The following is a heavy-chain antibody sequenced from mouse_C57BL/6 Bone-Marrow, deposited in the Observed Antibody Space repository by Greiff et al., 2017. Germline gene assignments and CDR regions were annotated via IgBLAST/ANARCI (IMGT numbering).Heavy chain of an antibody. V-gene: IGHV5-9-1*02. CDR3: TRGTGTLGYFDV. J-gene: IGHJ1*03. Sequence: EVQVVESGGGLVKPGGSLKLSCAASGFTFSSYAMSWVRQTPEKRLEWVAYISSGGDYIYYADTVKGRFTISRDNARNTLYLQMSSLKSEDTAMYYCTRGTGTLGYFDVWGTGTTVTVSS. CDR2: ISSGGDYI. D-gene: IGHD4-1*01. CDR1: GFTFSSYA.